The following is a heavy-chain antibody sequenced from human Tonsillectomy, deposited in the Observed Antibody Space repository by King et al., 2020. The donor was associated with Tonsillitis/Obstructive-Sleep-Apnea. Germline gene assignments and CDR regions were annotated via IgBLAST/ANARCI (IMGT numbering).Heavy chain of an antibody. V-gene: IGHV3-49*04. D-gene: IGHD1-26*01. CDR1: GSTFREYG. Sequence: QLVQSGGGLEQPGRSLRLSCTVSGSTFREYGMSWVRQAPGKGLEWVGFIRSKTYGGTTEYAASVKGRFTISRDESKSIAYVQMNSLKTEDTAVYYCTRVGTGGRYSYDIWGQGTMVTVSS. J-gene: IGHJ3*02. CDR3: TRVGTGGRYSYDI. CDR2: IRSKTYGGTT.